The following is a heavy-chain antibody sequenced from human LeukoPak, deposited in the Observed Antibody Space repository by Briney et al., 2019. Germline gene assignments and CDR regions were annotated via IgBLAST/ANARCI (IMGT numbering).Heavy chain of an antibody. CDR2: ISYDGGRK. CDR3: ARQEARNYYYEGLDY. J-gene: IGHJ4*02. V-gene: IGHV3-30*04. Sequence: GGSLRLSCVASGFRFSGYAIHWVRQAPGKGLEWVALISYDGGRKDYADSVRGRFTIDRDNSKNPVYLQMNSLRPDDTAIYFCARQEARNYYYEGLDYWGPGNLVTVSS. D-gene: IGHD3-22*01. CDR1: GFRFSGYA.